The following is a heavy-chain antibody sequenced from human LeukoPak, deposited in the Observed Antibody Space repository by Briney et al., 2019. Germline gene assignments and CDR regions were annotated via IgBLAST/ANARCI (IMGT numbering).Heavy chain of an antibody. Sequence: PSETLSLTCTVSGYSISSGYYWGWIRQPPGKGLEWFASIYHGGSTYYKASLKSRVTISGDTSQNQFGLKLSAVTAADTAVYYCARETDCSSTSFYYGSVAPGNWYFDLWGRGALVTVSS. J-gene: IGHJ2*01. CDR3: ARETDCSSTSFYYGSVAPGNWYFDL. V-gene: IGHV4-38-2*02. D-gene: IGHD2-2*01. CDR2: IYHGGST. CDR1: GYSISSGYY.